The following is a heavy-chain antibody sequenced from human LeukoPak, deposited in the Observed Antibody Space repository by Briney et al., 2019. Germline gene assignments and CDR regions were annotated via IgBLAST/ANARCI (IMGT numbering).Heavy chain of an antibody. V-gene: IGHV4-59*08. CDR3: ARRGAMVHYYYGMDV. CDR2: IYYSGST. Sequence: SETLSLTCTVSGGSISSYYWSWIRQPPGKGLEWIGYIYYSGSTNYNPSLKSRVTISVDTSKNQFSLKLSSVTAADTAVYYCARRGAMVHYYYGMDVWGQGNTVTVSS. CDR1: GGSISSYY. D-gene: IGHD5-18*01. J-gene: IGHJ6*02.